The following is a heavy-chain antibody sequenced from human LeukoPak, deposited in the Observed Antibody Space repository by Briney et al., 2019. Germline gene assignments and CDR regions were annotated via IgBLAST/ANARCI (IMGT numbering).Heavy chain of an antibody. CDR2: ISSSGSTI. CDR3: ARGYNYYYYMDV. V-gene: IGHV3-48*03. J-gene: IGHJ6*03. CDR1: GFTFSGSA. Sequence: GGSLRLSCAASGFTFSGSAMHWVRQASGKGLEWISYISSSGSTIYYADSMKGRFNISRDNAKNSVYLQMDSLRAEDTTVYYCARGYNYYYYMDVWGKGTTATV.